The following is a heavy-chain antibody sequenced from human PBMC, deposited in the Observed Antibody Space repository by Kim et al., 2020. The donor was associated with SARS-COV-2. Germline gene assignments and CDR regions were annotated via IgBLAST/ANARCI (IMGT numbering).Heavy chain of an antibody. J-gene: IGHJ6*02. CDR3: ARDMGYCSGGSCYDYYYGMDV. CDR1: VGTFINYA. CDR2: IIPIFGTT. D-gene: IGHD2-15*01. V-gene: IGHV1-69*13. Sequence: SVKVSCKASVGTFINYAISWVRQAPGQGLEWMGGIIPIFGTTNYAQKFQGRVTITADESTSTAYMELSSLRSEDTAVYYCARDMGYCSGGSCYDYYYGMDVWGQGTTVTVSS.